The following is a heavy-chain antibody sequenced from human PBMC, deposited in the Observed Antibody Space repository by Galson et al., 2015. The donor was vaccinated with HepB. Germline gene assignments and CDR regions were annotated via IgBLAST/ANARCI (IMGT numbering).Heavy chain of an antibody. D-gene: IGHD3-9*01. CDR1: GFTFSSYG. J-gene: IGHJ4*02. CDR3: AKPLRYFDQRGFFDY. Sequence: SLRLSCAASGFTFSSYGMHWVRQAPGKGLEWVAVISYDGSNKYYADSVKGRFTISRDNSKNTLYLQMNSLRAEGTAVYYCAKPLRYFDQRGFFDYWGQGTLVTVSS. V-gene: IGHV3-30*18. CDR2: ISYDGSNK.